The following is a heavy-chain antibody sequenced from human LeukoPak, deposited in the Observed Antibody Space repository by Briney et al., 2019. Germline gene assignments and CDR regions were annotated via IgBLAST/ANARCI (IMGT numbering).Heavy chain of an antibody. V-gene: IGHV3-21*01. D-gene: IGHD6-13*01. CDR1: GFTFSSYA. Sequence: GGSLRLSCAASGFTFSSYAMSWVRQAPGKGLEWVSSISSSSSYIYYADSVKGRFTISRDNAKNSLFLQMNSLRAEDTAVYYCATRGTGYSSPLNYWGQGTLVTVSS. J-gene: IGHJ4*02. CDR2: ISSSSSYI. CDR3: ATRGTGYSSPLNY.